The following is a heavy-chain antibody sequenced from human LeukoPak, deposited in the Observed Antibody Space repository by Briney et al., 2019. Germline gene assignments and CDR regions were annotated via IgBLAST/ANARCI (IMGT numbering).Heavy chain of an antibody. CDR1: GGTFSSYA. D-gene: IGHD5-18*01. V-gene: IGHV1-69*05. J-gene: IGHJ4*02. Sequence: GASVKVSCKSSGGTFSSYAISWVRQAPGQGLEWMGGIIPIFGTANYAQKFQGRVTITTDESTSTAYMELSSLRSEDTAVYYCVRELRIQLWFRYFDYWGQGTLVTVSS. CDR3: VRELRIQLWFRYFDY. CDR2: IIPIFGTA.